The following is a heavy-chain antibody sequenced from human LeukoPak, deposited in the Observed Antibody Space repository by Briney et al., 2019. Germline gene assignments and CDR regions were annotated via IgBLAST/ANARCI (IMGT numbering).Heavy chain of an antibody. Sequence: GGSLRLSCAASGFTFSSYSMNWVRQAPGKGLEWVSYISGSSTTIYYVDSVKGRFTISRDNAKNSLYLQMNSLRVEDTAVYYCAREWVEYSNTWSHFDYWGQETLVTVSS. CDR2: ISGSSTTI. CDR1: GFTFSSYS. V-gene: IGHV3-48*04. CDR3: AREWVEYSNTWSHFDY. D-gene: IGHD6-13*01. J-gene: IGHJ4*02.